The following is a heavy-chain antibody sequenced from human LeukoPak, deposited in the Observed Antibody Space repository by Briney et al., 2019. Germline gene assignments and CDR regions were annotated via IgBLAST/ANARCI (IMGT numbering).Heavy chain of an antibody. J-gene: IGHJ4*02. Sequence: GASVKVSCKASGYTFIGYYIHWVRQAPGQGLEWMGWINPKSGGTNFAQKFQGRVTMTRNTSISTANMELSRLRSDDTAVYYCARVLVPGAIVGLGGWGQGTLVTVSS. CDR2: INPKSGGT. CDR3: ARVLVPGAIVGLGG. V-gene: IGHV1-2*02. D-gene: IGHD1-26*01. CDR1: GYTFIGYY.